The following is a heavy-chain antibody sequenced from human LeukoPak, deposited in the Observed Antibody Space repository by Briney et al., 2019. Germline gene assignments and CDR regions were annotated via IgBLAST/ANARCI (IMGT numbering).Heavy chain of an antibody. CDR2: INHSGST. Sequence: SETLSLTCAVYGGSFSGYYWSWIRQPPGKGLEWIGEINHSGSTNYNPSLKSRVTISVDTSKNQFSLKLSSVTAADTAVYYCARGRVTIFGVVKGYDYWGQGTLVTVSS. CDR3: ARGRVTIFGVVKGYDY. CDR1: GGSFSGYY. J-gene: IGHJ4*02. V-gene: IGHV4-34*01. D-gene: IGHD3-3*01.